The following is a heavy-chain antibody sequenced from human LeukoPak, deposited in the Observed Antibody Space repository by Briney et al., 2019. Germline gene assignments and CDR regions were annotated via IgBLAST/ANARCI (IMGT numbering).Heavy chain of an antibody. Sequence: PGGSLRLSCAVSGFTFSSYWMNWVRQAPGKGLEWVSSITSSSSYIYYADSVKGRFTISRDNAKNSLYLQMNSLRAEDTAVYYCARWDSDYGGAIYYYYYMDVWGKGTTVTISS. CDR3: ARWDSDYGGAIYYYYYMDV. J-gene: IGHJ6*03. CDR1: GFTFSSYW. D-gene: IGHD4-23*01. CDR2: ITSSSSYI. V-gene: IGHV3-21*01.